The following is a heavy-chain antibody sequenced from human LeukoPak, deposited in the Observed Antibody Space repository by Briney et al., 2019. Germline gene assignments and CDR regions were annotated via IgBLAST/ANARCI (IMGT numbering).Heavy chain of an antibody. CDR3: ARLRRWLQNFDY. CDR2: IYYSGST. V-gene: IGHV4-39*01. CDR1: CVSISSSSYY. J-gene: IGHJ4*02. D-gene: IGHD5-24*01. Sequence: SETLSLTCTVSCVSISSSSYYWGWIRQPPGKGLEWIGSIYYSGSTYYNPSLKSRVTISVDTSKNQFSLKLSSVTAADTAVYYCARLRRWLQNFDYWGQGTLVTVSS.